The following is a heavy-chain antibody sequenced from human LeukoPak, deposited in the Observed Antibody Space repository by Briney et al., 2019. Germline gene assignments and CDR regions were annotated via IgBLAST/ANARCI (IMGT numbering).Heavy chain of an antibody. CDR1: GFTFSSYG. CDR2: IWYDGSNK. V-gene: IGHV3-33*01. D-gene: IGHD6-19*01. CDR3: ARDAVPGRGGAFDY. Sequence: GGSLRLSCAASGFTFSSYGMHWVRQAPGKGLEWVAVIWYDGSNKYYADSVKGRFTISREDARNSLYLQMNSLTAEDTAVYYCARDAVPGRGGAFDYWGQGTLVIVSS. J-gene: IGHJ4*02.